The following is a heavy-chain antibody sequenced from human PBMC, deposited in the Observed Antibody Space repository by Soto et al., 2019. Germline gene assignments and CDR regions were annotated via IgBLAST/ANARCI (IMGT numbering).Heavy chain of an antibody. CDR1: GGSISSYY. J-gene: IGHJ3*02. V-gene: IGHV4-59*08. CDR2: IYYSGST. Sequence: PSETLSLTCTVSGGSISSYYWSWIRQPPGKGLEWIGYIYYSGSTNCNPSLKSRVTISVDTSKNQFSLKLSSVTAADTAVYYCARLSALWFGELLGFDIWGQGTMVTVSS. CDR3: ARLSALWFGELLGFDI. D-gene: IGHD3-10*01.